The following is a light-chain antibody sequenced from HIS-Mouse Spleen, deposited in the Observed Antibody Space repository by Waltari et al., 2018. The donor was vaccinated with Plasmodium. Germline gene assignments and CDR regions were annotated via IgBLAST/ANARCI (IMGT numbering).Light chain of an antibody. CDR3: NSRDSSGTHGV. CDR2: GKN. CDR1: SLRRYY. V-gene: IGLV3-19*01. J-gene: IGLJ2*01. Sequence: SSELTQDPAVSVALGQTVRITCQGDSLRRYYASWYQQKPGQAPVLVIYGKNNRPSGIPDRFSGSSSGNTASLTITGAQAEDEAVYYCNSRDSSGTHGVFGGGTKLTVL.